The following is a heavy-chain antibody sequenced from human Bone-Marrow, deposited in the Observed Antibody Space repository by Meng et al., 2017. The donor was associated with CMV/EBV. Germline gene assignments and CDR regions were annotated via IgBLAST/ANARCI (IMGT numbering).Heavy chain of an antibody. CDR3: AKDGTYSTSWTYFDL. Sequence: GFPFSSYAMSWVRQAPGKGLEWCSRISEGGGSTYYEDSVKGRFTISRDNSKNTLYLQLDSLRAEDTAVYYCAKDGTYSTSWTYFDLWGRGTLVTVSS. CDR1: GFPFSSYA. CDR2: ISEGGGST. D-gene: IGHD6-13*01. V-gene: IGHV3-23*01. J-gene: IGHJ2*01.